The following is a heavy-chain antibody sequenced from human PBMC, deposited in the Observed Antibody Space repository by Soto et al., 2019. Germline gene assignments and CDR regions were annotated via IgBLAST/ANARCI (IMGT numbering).Heavy chain of an antibody. Sequence: PGGSLRLSCAASGFTFSSYSMNWVRQAPGKGLEWVSSISSSISYIYYADSVKGRFTISRDNAKNSLYLQMNSLRAEDTAVYYCARLPTLDISGWYGMNVWGQGTWVTVSS. J-gene: IGHJ6*02. CDR2: ISSSISYI. D-gene: IGHD6-19*01. CDR1: GFTFSSYS. CDR3: ARLPTLDISGWYGMNV. V-gene: IGHV3-21*01.